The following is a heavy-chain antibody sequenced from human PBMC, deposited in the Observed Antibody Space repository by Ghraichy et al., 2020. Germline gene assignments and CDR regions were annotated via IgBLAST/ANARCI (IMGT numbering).Heavy chain of an antibody. V-gene: IGHV3-48*02. J-gene: IGHJ6*02. D-gene: IGHD6-6*01. CDR3: ASRVPPVSSIAARPDVRGYYYYGMDV. CDR1: GFTFSSYS. Sequence: GGSLRLSCAASGFTFSSYSMNWVRQAPGKGLEWVSYISSSSSTIYYADSVKGRFTISRDNAKNSLYLQMNSLRDEDTAVYYCASRVPPVSSIAARPDVRGYYYYGMDVWGQGTTVTVSS. CDR2: ISSSSSTI.